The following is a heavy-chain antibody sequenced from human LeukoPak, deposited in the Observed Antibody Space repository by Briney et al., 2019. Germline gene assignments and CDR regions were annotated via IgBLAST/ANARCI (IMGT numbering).Heavy chain of an antibody. CDR1: GFTFSRYW. D-gene: IGHD1-26*01. Sequence: GGSLRLSCVASGFTFSRYWMSWVRQAPGKGLEWVANMEEDGKKEYYVDSVKGRFTISRDNAKNSLYLQMNSLRVEDTAMYYCVNLWEAGYWGQGTLVTVSS. CDR3: VNLWEAGY. CDR2: MEEDGKKE. V-gene: IGHV3-7*01. J-gene: IGHJ4*02.